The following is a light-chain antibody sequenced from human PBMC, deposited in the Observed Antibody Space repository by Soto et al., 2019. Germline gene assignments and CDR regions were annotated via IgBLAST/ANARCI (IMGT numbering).Light chain of an antibody. J-gene: IGKJ5*01. CDR3: QQYYTIPIT. Sequence: DFVMTQFPDSLAVSLGERATINCKSSQSVSYNSNKKNYLAWYQQKPGQPPKLLISWASTRESGVPDRFSGGGSGTDFTLTISRLQAEDVAVYFCQQYYTIPITFGQGTRLDIK. CDR1: QSVSYNSNKKNY. V-gene: IGKV4-1*01. CDR2: WAS.